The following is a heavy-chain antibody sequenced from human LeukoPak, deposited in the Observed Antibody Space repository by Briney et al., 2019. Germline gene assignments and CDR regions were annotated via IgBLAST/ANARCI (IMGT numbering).Heavy chain of an antibody. CDR2: IRSKAYGGTT. V-gene: IGHV3-49*04. J-gene: IGHJ6*03. CDR1: GFTFGDYA. D-gene: IGHD5-24*01. Sequence: GGSLRLSCTASGFTFGDYAMSWVRQAPGKGLEWVGFIRSKAYGGTTEYAASVKGRFTISRDDSKSIAYLQMNSLKTEDTAVYYCTRSVEMSYYYYDYMDVWGKGTTVTISS. CDR3: TRSVEMSYYYYDYMDV.